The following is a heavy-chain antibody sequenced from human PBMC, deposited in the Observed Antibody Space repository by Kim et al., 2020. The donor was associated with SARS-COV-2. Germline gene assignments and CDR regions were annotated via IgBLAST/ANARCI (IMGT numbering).Heavy chain of an antibody. CDR3: MTGWWGCIWGH. Sequence: GGSLRLSCTTSGFTFTGYAMSWVRQAPGKGLEWVSCIDGSDGTKYYVDSVKGRFTISGNNSKNTLYLQMNSLRADDTAVYYCMTGWWGCIWGHCGQGTRVPVSS. CDR2: IDGSDGTK. J-gene: IGHJ4*02. CDR1: GFTFTGYA. D-gene: IGHD2-21*01. V-gene: IGHV3-23*01.